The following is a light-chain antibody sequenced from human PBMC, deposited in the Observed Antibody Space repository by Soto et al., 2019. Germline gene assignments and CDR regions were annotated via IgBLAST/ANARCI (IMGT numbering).Light chain of an antibody. CDR2: DAS. CDR1: QDIRKY. V-gene: IGKV1-33*01. CDR3: QQYDSYPWT. Sequence: IQMTQSPSSLSASVVDRVTITFQATQDIRKYLNWYQQKPGKAPKLLIYDASSLETGVPSRFSGSGSGTEFILTISSLQPDDFATYYCQQYDSYPWTFGQGTKVDIK. J-gene: IGKJ1*01.